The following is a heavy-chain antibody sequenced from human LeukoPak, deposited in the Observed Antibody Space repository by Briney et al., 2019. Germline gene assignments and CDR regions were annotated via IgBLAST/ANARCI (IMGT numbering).Heavy chain of an antibody. J-gene: IGHJ4*02. V-gene: IGHV3-21*01. CDR1: GFTFSSHA. CDR2: ISTSSSYI. CDR3: ARDQEGPQGGANSFAY. Sequence: GGSLRLSCAASGFTFSSHAMNWVRQAPGKGLEWVSSISTSSSYIYYADSVKGRFTISRDNAKNSLYLQMNSLRVEDTAVYYCARDQEGPQGGANSFAYWGQGTLVTVSS. D-gene: IGHD2-15*01.